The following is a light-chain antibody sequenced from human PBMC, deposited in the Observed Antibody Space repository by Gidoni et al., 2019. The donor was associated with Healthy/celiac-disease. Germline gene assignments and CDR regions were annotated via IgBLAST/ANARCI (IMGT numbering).Light chain of an antibody. Sequence: EILLPQSPATLSLSPGERATLSCRASQSVSSYLAWYQQKPGQAPRLLIYDASNRATGIPARFSGSGSGTDFTLTISSLEPEDFAVYYCQQRSNWPGTFGQGTKLEIK. J-gene: IGKJ2*01. CDR2: DAS. CDR3: QQRSNWPGT. CDR1: QSVSSY. V-gene: IGKV3-11*01.